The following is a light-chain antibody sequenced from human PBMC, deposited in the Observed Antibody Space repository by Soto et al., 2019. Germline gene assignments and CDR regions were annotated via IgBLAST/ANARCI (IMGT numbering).Light chain of an antibody. CDR3: QQYNFYSWT. J-gene: IGKJ1*01. Sequence: DIQMTQSPSTLSASVGDRVTITCRASQSVISWLAWYQQKPGKAPNLLVYKASSLQSGVPSRFSGSGSGTEFTLTVSSLQPDDFATYYCQQYNFYSWTFGQRTKVEIK. CDR1: QSVISW. CDR2: KAS. V-gene: IGKV1-5*03.